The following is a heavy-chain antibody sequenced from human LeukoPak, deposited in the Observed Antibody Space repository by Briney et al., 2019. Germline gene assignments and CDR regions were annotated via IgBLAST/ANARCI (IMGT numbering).Heavy chain of an antibody. V-gene: IGHV4-34*01. Sequence: SETLSLTCAVYGGSFSGYYWSWIRQPPGKGLEWIGEINHSGSTNYNPSLKSRVTISVDTSKNQFSLKLSSVTAADTAVYYCATRYSSSLWSYYYYGMDVWGQGTTVTVSS. D-gene: IGHD6-13*01. J-gene: IGHJ6*02. CDR3: ATRYSSSLWSYYYYGMDV. CDR1: GGSFSGYY. CDR2: INHSGST.